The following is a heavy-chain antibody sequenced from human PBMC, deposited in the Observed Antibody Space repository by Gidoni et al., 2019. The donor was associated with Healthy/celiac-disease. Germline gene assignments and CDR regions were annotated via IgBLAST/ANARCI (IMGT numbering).Heavy chain of an antibody. CDR2: IYYSGST. J-gene: IGHJ4*02. V-gene: IGHV4-39*01. D-gene: IGHD3-10*01. CDR1: GGSISSSSYY. Sequence: QLQLQESGPGLVKPSETLSLTCTVSGGSISSSSYYWGWIRQPPGKGLEWIGSIYYSGSTYYNPSLKSRVTISVDTSKNQFSLKLSSVTAADTAVYYCARAAGSIYDTYYFDYWGQGTLVTVSS. CDR3: ARAAGSIYDTYYFDY.